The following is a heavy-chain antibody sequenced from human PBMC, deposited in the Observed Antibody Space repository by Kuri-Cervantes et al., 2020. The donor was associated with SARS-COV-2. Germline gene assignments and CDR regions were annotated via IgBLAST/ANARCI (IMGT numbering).Heavy chain of an antibody. J-gene: IGHJ6*02. V-gene: IGHV4-31*02. CDR2: IYSSGTS. D-gene: IGHD1-26*01. Sequence: LRLSCTVSGDSISSDGHFWTWIRQPPGKGLEWIGYIYSSGTSHYNPSLKSRVTISVDTSKNKFSLNLSSVTAADTAVYYCGRLGATKGSHYYGVDVWGQGTTVTVSS. CDR1: GDSISSDGHF. CDR3: GRLGATKGSHYYGVDV.